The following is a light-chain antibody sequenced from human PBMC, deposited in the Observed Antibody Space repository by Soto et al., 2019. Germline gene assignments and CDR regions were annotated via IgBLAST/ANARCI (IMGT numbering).Light chain of an antibody. CDR1: SSDVGTYNY. CDR3: CSYAGSPRYV. V-gene: IGLV2-11*01. CDR2: DVS. Sequence: HSALTQPRTVSGSLGQSVTISCTGTSSDVGTYNYVSWYQQHPGKAPKVMIYDVSERPSGVPDRFSGSKSGNTASLTISGLQAEDEAAYYCCSYAGSPRYVLGTGTQLTVL. J-gene: IGLJ1*01.